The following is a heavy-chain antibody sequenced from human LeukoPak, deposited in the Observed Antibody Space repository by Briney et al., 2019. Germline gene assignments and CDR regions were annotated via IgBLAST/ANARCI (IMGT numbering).Heavy chain of an antibody. Sequence: PGGSLRLSCAASGFTFSSYWMHWVRQAPGKGLVWVSFISSDGSNTNYADSVKGRFTTSRDNAKNMLYLQMNSLRAKDTAVYYCTYGSGREGYMDVWDKGTTVTVSS. CDR1: GFTFSSYW. CDR3: TYGSGREGYMDV. J-gene: IGHJ6*03. V-gene: IGHV3-74*01. D-gene: IGHD3-10*01. CDR2: ISSDGSNT.